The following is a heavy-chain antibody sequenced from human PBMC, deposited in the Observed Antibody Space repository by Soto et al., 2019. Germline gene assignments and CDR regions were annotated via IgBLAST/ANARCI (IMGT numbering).Heavy chain of an antibody. CDR3: AYGDFRGPFDS. D-gene: IGHD4-17*01. CDR1: GGSISSYY. V-gene: IGHV4-59*01. Sequence: SETLSLTCTVSGGSISSYYWSWIRQPPGKGLEWIGYIYNSGSTYYNPSLKSRVTISVDTSKHQFSLKLSAVTAADTAVYYCAYGDFRGPFDSWGQGTLVTVSS. J-gene: IGHJ4*02. CDR2: IYNSGST.